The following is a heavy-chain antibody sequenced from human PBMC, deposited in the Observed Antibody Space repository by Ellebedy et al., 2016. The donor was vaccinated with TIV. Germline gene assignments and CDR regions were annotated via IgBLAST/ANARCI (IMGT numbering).Heavy chain of an antibody. V-gene: IGHV3-15*01. J-gene: IGHJ4*02. Sequence: GGSLRLSCAASGFTFSNAWMNWVRQAPGKGREWVGRIKSKTDGGAADHAAPVKGRFTISRDDSKNTLYLQMNSLKTEDTAVYFCTTVYRYNYDSVWGQGTLVTVSS. CDR3: TTVYRYNYDSV. CDR2: IKSKTDGGAA. D-gene: IGHD5-18*01. CDR1: GFTFSNAW.